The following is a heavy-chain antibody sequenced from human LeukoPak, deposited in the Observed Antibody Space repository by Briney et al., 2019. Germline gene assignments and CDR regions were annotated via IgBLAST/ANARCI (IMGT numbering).Heavy chain of an antibody. CDR3: ATVGTFYYDTTGYPLFDY. V-gene: IGHV3-11*01. D-gene: IGHD3-22*01. Sequence: PGGSLRLSCAASGLTFSDYYMSWIRQAPGKGLEWVSYISSSGSIKYYADSVKGRFTISRDNAKNSLYLQMNSLRAEDTAVYYCATVGTFYYDTTGYPLFDYWGQGALVTVSS. CDR1: GLTFSDYY. J-gene: IGHJ4*02. CDR2: ISSSGSIK.